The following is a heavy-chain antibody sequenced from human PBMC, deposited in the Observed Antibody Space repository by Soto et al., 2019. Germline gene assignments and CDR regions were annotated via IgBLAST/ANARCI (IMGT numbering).Heavy chain of an antibody. Sequence: QVPLVESGGGVVQPGRSLRLSCVASGFTFSDYGMHWVRQAPGKGLEWVAVIWYDGSNKYYADSVKGRFTISRDNSKNTVYLQMNSLRAEDTAVYFCERADYHMDVWGKGTTVTVSS. V-gene: IGHV3-33*01. D-gene: IGHD3-10*01. CDR2: IWYDGSNK. J-gene: IGHJ6*03. CDR3: ERADYHMDV. CDR1: GFTFSDYG.